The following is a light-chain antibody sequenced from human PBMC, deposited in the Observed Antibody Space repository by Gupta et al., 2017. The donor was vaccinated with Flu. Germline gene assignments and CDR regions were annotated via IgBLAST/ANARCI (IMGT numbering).Light chain of an antibody. CDR1: NIGRKS. CDR2: EDS. CDR3: QVWDSSSDHFGV. Sequence: SYVLTQPPSVSVAPGQTARITCGGNNIGRKSVHWYQQKPGQAPVVVGHEDSDRPSGIPERFSGSNSGNTATLTISRVEAGDEADYYCQVWDSSSDHFGVFGGGTKLTVL. V-gene: IGLV3-21*02. J-gene: IGLJ3*02.